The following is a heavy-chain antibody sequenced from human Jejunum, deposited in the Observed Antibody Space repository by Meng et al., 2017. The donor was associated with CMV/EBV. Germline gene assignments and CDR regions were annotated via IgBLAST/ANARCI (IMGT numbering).Heavy chain of an antibody. D-gene: IGHD3-10*01. V-gene: IGHV3-11*01. CDR3: ARDRDYGLVSFYPFDFDY. Sequence: GFTISDYYMGWIRQAPGKGLEWVSYISRSGSVYYADSVKGRFTISRDNAKNSLYVQMNSLRAEDTAVYYCARDRDYGLVSFYPFDFDYWGQGTLVTAPQ. CDR1: GFTISDYY. CDR2: ISRSGSV. J-gene: IGHJ4*02.